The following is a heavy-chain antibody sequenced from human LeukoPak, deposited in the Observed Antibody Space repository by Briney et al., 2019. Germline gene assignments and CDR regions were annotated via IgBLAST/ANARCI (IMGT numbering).Heavy chain of an antibody. CDR3: ARDYDILTGYYFRWFDP. CDR2: INPSGGST. D-gene: IGHD3-9*01. V-gene: IGHV1-46*01. CDR1: GYTFTGYY. Sequence: ASVKVSCKASGYTFTGYYMHWVRQAPGQGLEWMGIINPSGGSTSYAQKFQGRVTMTRDTSTSTVYMELSGLRSEDTAVYYCARDYDILTGYYFRWFDPWGQGTLVTVSS. J-gene: IGHJ5*02.